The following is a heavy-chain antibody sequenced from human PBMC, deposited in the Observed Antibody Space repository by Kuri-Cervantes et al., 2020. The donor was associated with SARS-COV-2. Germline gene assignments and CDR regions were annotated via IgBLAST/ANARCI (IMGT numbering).Heavy chain of an antibody. CDR3: TRSSGYAPYLDAFDM. Sequence: GESLKISCTASGFTFNSYNMKWVRQAPGKGLEWVSGIGPSNTYIYYADSVKGRFIISRDNSENTLYLQINGLRVDDTAVYFCTRSSGYAPYLDAFDMWGQGTTVTVSS. CDR2: IGPSNTYI. V-gene: IGHV3-21*04. D-gene: IGHD3-22*01. J-gene: IGHJ3*02. CDR1: GFTFNSYN.